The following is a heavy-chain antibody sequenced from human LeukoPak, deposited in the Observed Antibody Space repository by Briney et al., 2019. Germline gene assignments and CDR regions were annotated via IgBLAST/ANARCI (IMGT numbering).Heavy chain of an antibody. Sequence: PSETLSLTCTVSGGSISSGSYYWSWIRQPAGKGLEWIGRIYTSGSTNYNPSLKSRVTISVDTSKNQFSLKLSTVTAADTAVYYCARRPGYYYGSGSYYRTKNWFDPWGQGTLVTVSS. CDR1: GGSISSGSYY. CDR2: IYTSGST. V-gene: IGHV4-61*02. CDR3: ARRPGYYYGSGSYYRTKNWFDP. D-gene: IGHD3-10*01. J-gene: IGHJ5*02.